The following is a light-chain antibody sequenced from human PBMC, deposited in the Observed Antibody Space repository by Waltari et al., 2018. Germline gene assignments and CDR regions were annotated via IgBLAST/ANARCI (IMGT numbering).Light chain of an antibody. J-gene: IGKJ2*01. CDR1: QSLLHSNGYNY. CDR2: LTS. V-gene: IGKV2-28*01. Sequence: DIVMTQSPLSLPVTPGEPASISCRSSQSLLHSNGYNYLDWYLQKPGQSPQVLIYLTSNRASGVPDRFSGSGSGTDFTLKISRVEAEDVGVYYCMQARQTPRTFGQGTRLEIK. CDR3: MQARQTPRT.